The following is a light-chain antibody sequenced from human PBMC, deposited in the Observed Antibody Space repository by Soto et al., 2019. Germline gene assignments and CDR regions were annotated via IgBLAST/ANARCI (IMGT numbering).Light chain of an antibody. CDR3: QQSFSTPRT. J-gene: IGKJ1*01. V-gene: IGKV1-39*01. CDR2: AAS. Sequence: DIQMTQSTSSLSASVGDRVTITCRASQTISTYLNWYQQKPGKAPKLLISAASSLQSGVPSRFSGSGSGTDFTLTISSLQPEDFATYYCQQSFSTPRTFGQGTKVEFK. CDR1: QTISTY.